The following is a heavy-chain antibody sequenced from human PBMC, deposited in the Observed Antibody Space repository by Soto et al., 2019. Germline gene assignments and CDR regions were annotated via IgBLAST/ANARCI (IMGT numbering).Heavy chain of an antibody. Sequence: QVQLVQSGAEVKKPGASVKVSCKASGYTFTSYYMHWVRQAPGQGLEWMGIINPSGGSTSYAQKFQGRVTMTRDTSTSTVYMELSSLRSEDTAVYYCARPYCSGGSCYSGNWFDPWGQGTLVTVSS. CDR3: ARPYCSGGSCYSGNWFDP. J-gene: IGHJ5*02. D-gene: IGHD2-15*01. V-gene: IGHV1-46*01. CDR2: INPSGGST. CDR1: GYTFTSYY.